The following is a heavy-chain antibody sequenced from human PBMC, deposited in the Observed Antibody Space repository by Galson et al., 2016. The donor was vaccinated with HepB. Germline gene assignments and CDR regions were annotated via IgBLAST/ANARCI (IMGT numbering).Heavy chain of an antibody. CDR2: FYGSGRT. D-gene: IGHD3-22*01. CDR3: ARSGTYYIFDF. CDR1: GGSITDYR. Sequence: TLSLTCSVSGGSITDYRWSWIRQPPGKGLEWIGYFYGSGRTDYNPPLKSRVTLSVDTSKNQFSLKLSSMTAADTAVYYCARSGTYYIFDFWGQGTLVTVSS. J-gene: IGHJ4*02. V-gene: IGHV4-59*01.